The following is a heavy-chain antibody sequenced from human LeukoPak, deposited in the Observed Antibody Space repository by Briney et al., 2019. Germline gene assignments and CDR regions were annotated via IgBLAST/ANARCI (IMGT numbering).Heavy chain of an antibody. V-gene: IGHV3-30-3*01. J-gene: IGHJ3*02. CDR3: ARESHAFDI. CDR1: GFTFSSYA. CDR2: ISHDGSNK. Sequence: AGGSLRLSCAASGFTFSSYAMHWVRQAPGKGLEWVAVISHDGSNKYYADSVKGRFTISRDNSKNTLYLQMNSLRAEDTAVYYCARESHAFDIWGQGTMVTVSS.